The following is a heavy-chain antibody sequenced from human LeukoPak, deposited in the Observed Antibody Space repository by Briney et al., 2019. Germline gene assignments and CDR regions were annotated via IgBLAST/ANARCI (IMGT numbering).Heavy chain of an antibody. D-gene: IGHD5/OR15-5a*01. J-gene: IGHJ6*02. CDR1: GFTFSSYA. Sequence: GGSLRLSCAASGFTFSSYAMSWVRQAPGKGLEWVSAISCSGGSTYYADSVKGRFTISRDNAKNTLYLQMNSLRAEDTAVFYCVRDRFYAMATWGQGTTVTVSS. V-gene: IGHV3-23*01. CDR3: VRDRFYAMAT. CDR2: ISCSGGST.